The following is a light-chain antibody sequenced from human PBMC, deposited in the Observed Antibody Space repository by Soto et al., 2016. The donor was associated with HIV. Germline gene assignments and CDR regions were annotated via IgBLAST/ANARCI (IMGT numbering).Light chain of an antibody. Sequence: DIQLTQSPSFLSASVGDRVTITCRASQDISSYLVWYQQNRGKAPKLLIYAASTLQSGVPSRFSGSGSGTDFTLTISCLQSEDFATYYCQQYYSYPQTFGQGTKVEIK. V-gene: IGKV1-9*01. J-gene: IGKJ1*01. CDR2: AAS. CDR1: QDISSY. CDR3: QQYYSYPQT.